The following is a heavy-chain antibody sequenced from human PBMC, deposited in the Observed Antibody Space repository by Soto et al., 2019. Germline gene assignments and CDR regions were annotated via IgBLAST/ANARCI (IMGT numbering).Heavy chain of an antibody. D-gene: IGHD3-22*01. CDR1: GFTFSSYS. V-gene: IGHV3-21*01. Sequence: EVQLVESGGGLVKPGGSLRLSCAASGFTFSSYSMNWVRQAPGKGLEWVSSISSSGSYIYYADSVKGRFTLSRDNAKNTLYLQMSSLGAEDAAVYYCASDGSYDGSGYHFACGGQGALVTVAS. CDR3: ASDGSYDGSGYHFAC. CDR2: ISSSGSYI. J-gene: IGHJ4*02.